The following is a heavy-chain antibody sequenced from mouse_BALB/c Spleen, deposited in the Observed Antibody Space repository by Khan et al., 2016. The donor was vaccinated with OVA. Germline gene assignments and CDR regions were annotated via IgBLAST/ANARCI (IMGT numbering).Heavy chain of an antibody. CDR3: ARSGGWLLPLDY. V-gene: IGHV1-77*01. Sequence: VQLQESGAELARPGASVKLSCKASGYTFTDDYINWVKQRTGQGLEWIGEIFPGSGNTYSNDKFKGKATLTADKSSSTAYMQLSSLTYEDSAVYYCARSGGWLLPLDYWGQGTTLTVSS. J-gene: IGHJ2*01. CDR2: IFPGSGNT. D-gene: IGHD2-3*01. CDR1: GYTFTDDY.